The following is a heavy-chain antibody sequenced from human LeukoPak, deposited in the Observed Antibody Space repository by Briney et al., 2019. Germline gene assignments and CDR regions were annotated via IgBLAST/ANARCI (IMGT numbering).Heavy chain of an antibody. Sequence: SEPQSLICSVCVDPISSSSYFWGWIRQPPGKGLGWLGSNYYRGGTDYNPSPKWPVTISVDTSKNQFSLKLSTVNAADTDVYYCAREVRRRWTGGGAFELWGQGTMVTVSS. J-gene: IGHJ3*01. CDR1: VDPISSSSYF. CDR3: AREVRRRWTGGGAFEL. CDR2: NYYRGGT. D-gene: IGHD4-23*01. V-gene: IGHV4-39*07.